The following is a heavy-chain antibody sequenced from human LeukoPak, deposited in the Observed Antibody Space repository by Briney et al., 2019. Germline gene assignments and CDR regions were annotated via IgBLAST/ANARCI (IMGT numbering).Heavy chain of an antibody. J-gene: IGHJ6*02. CDR2: IIPILGIA. CDR1: GGTFSSYT. Sequence: SVKVSCKASGGTFSSYTISWVRQAPGQGLEWMGRIIPILGIANYAQKFQGRVTITADKSTSTAYMELSSLRSEDTAVYYCAREDGYCSSTSCEYYYGMDVWGQGTTVTVSS. D-gene: IGHD2-2*01. V-gene: IGHV1-69*04. CDR3: AREDGYCSSTSCEYYYGMDV.